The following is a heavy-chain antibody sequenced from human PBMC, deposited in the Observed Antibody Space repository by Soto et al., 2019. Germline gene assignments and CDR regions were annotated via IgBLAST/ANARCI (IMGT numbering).Heavy chain of an antibody. Sequence: EVQLVESGGGLVQPGRSLRLSCAASGFTFDNYAMHWVRQAPWKGLEWVSGISWNSGKIDSADSVKGRFTISRDNAKNSLYLQMNSLRAEDTALSFCAKDMSGVTTIRAAFDYWGEGALVNVSS. J-gene: IGHJ4*02. V-gene: IGHV3-9*01. CDR3: AKDMSGVTTIRAAFDY. CDR2: ISWNSGKI. CDR1: GFTFDNYA. D-gene: IGHD4-4*01.